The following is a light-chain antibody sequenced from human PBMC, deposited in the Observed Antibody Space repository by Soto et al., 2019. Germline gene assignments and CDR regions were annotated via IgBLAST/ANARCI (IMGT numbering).Light chain of an antibody. J-gene: IGLJ1*01. CDR1: SSDVGDNNY. V-gene: IGLV2-14*01. Sequence: QSALTQPASVSGSPGQSSTISCTGTSSDVGDNNYVSWYQQHPGKAPKLMIYDVTHRPSGISNRFSGSTSGNTASLTISGLQAEDESDYYCSSYTSSSTLYVFGTGTKLTVL. CDR3: SSYTSSSTLYV. CDR2: DVT.